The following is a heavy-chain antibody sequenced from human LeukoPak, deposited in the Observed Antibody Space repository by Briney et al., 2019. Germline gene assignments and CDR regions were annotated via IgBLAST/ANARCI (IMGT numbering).Heavy chain of an antibody. CDR3: ARADDYVWGSYRYGPFDY. V-gene: IGHV3-48*04. D-gene: IGHD3-16*02. CDR1: GFPFTSYS. CDR2: ISSSSSTI. Sequence: PGGSLRLSCAASGFPFTSYSMNWVRQAPGKGLEWVSYISSSSSTIYYADSVKGRFTISRDNAKNSLYLQMNSLRAEATAVYYCARADDYVWGSYRYGPFDYWGQGTLVTASS. J-gene: IGHJ4*02.